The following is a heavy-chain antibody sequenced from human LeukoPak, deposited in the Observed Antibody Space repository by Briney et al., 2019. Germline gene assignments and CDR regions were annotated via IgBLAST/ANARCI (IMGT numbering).Heavy chain of an antibody. V-gene: IGHV4-59*01. D-gene: IGHD3-10*01. J-gene: IGHJ4*02. CDR1: GGSISSYY. Sequence: KSSETLSLTCTVSGGSISSYYWSWIRQPPGKGLEWIGYIYYSGSTNYNPSLKSRVTISVDTSKNQFSLKLSSVTAADTAVYYCAREPWFGEPYDYWGQGTLVTVSS. CDR3: AREPWFGEPYDY. CDR2: IYYSGST.